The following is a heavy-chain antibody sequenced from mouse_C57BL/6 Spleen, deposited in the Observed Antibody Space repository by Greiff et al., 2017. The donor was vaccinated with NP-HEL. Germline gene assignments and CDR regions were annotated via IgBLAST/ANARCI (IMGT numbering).Heavy chain of an antibody. D-gene: IGHD2-3*01. Sequence: QVTLKESGPGILQSSQTLSLTCSFSGFSLSTSGMGVSWIRQPSGKGLEWLAHIYWDDDKRYNPSLKSRLTISKDTSRNQVFLKITSVDTADTATYYCARSYDYWYFDVWGTGTTVTVSS. CDR3: ARSYDYWYFDV. V-gene: IGHV8-12*01. CDR2: IYWDDDK. J-gene: IGHJ1*03. CDR1: GFSLSTSGMG.